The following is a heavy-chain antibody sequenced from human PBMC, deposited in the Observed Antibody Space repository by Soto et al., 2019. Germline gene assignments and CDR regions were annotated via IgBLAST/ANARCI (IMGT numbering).Heavy chain of an antibody. J-gene: IGHJ4*02. D-gene: IGHD4-17*01. Sequence: SETLSLTCTVSGASMTSSSYYWGCVRQPPGLGLEWIGTIYYNGSTYYSPSLKSRVTISVDTSKNHFSLRLRSVTAADTAMYYCAMTTVTYPDYFDGWGQGALVTVSS. CDR1: GASMTSSSYY. V-gene: IGHV4-39*01. CDR3: AMTTVTYPDYFDG. CDR2: IYYNGST.